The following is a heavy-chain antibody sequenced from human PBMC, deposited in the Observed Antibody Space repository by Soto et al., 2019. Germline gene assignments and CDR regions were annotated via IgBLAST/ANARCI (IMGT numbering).Heavy chain of an antibody. CDR2: ISGSGDTT. Sequence: EVQLLESGGDLVQPGGSLRLSCAASGFPFGDYAMNWVRQAPGRGLEWVSSISGSGDTTHFGHSVKGRFTISRDNSKNTLYLQMNSLRAEDTALYYCAKGPDGFDVWGHGTMVTVSS. V-gene: IGHV3-23*01. J-gene: IGHJ3*01. CDR1: GFPFGDYA. CDR3: AKGPDGFDV.